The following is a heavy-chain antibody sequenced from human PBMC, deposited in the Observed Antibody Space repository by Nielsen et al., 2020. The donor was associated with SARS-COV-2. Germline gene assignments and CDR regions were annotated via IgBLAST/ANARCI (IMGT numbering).Heavy chain of an antibody. J-gene: IGHJ6*03. V-gene: IGHV3-74*01. D-gene: IGHD2-2*01. CDR1: GFSFNNYG. Sequence: GESLKISCAASGFSFNNYGMHWVRQAPGKGLEWVSRVNTDGRSTNYADSVKGRFSISRDNAKNTLHLQMDSLRAEDTAVYYCVREAYQLLNGYYYYYMDVWGKGTTVTVSS. CDR3: VREAYQLLNGYYYYYMDV. CDR2: VNTDGRST.